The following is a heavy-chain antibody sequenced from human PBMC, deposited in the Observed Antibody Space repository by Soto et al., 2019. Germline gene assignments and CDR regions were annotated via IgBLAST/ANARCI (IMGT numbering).Heavy chain of an antibody. CDR1: GYTLTELS. D-gene: IGHD5-18*01. J-gene: IGHJ6*02. CDR3: ARADRVDTAMAHPYYGMDV. Sequence: ASVKVSCKVSGYTLTELSMHWVRQAPGKGLERMGGFDPEDGGTIYAQKFQGRVTMTEDTSTDTAYMELSSLRSEDTAVYYCARADRVDTAMAHPYYGMDVWGQGTTVTVSS. CDR2: FDPEDGGT. V-gene: IGHV1-24*01.